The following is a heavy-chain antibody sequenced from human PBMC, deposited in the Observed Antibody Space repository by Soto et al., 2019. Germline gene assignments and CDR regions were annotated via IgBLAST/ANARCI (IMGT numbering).Heavy chain of an antibody. D-gene: IGHD3-16*01. CDR1: GGSLSTNY. CDR2: IYYSGSS. CDR3: AGNGTILLTEGKEAFDI. Sequence: QVQLQESGPGLVKPSETLSLTCTLSGGSLSTNYWSWIRLSPGRGLEWIGHIYYSGSSNYNPSLKSRVSMSVDTSRSQFSLKLTSVTPSDTGVYFCAGNGTILLTEGKEAFDIWGRGTFVTVSS. V-gene: IGHV4-59*01. J-gene: IGHJ3*02.